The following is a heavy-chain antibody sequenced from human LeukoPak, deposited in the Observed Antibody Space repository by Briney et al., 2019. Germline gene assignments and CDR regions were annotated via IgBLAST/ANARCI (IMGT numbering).Heavy chain of an antibody. CDR2: INPNSGDT. CDR1: GYTFTGYY. V-gene: IGHV1-2*02. CDR3: ARSVGSGDWGY. D-gene: IGHD3-10*01. Sequence: GASVKVSCKTSGYTFTGYYTHWVRQAPGQGLEWMGWINPNSGDTNYAQKFQGRVTMTRDTSISTAYMELSRLRSDDTAVYYCARSVGSGDWGYWGQGTLVTVSS. J-gene: IGHJ4*02.